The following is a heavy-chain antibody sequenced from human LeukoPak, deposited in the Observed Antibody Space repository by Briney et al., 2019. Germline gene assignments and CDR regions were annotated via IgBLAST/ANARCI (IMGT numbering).Heavy chain of an antibody. Sequence: SVKVSCKASGGTFTSYAISWVRQAPGQGLEWMGGIIPIFGKANYAQKFQGRVTISADESKSTAYMELSSLRSEDTAVYYCARDKDYGGNSHYYYYGMDVWGQGTTVTVSS. CDR3: ARDKDYGGNSHYYYYGMDV. CDR1: GGTFTSYA. V-gene: IGHV1-69*13. J-gene: IGHJ6*02. D-gene: IGHD4-23*01. CDR2: IIPIFGKA.